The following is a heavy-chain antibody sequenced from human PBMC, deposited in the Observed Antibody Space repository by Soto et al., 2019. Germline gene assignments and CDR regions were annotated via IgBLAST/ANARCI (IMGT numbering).Heavy chain of an antibody. CDR2: ISYDGSNK. Sequence: PGGSLRLSCAASGFTFSSYGMHWVRQAPGKGLEWVAVISYDGSNKYYADSVKGRFTISRDNSKNTLYLQMNSLRAEDTAVYYCAKDGLGALTRSSQYYFDYWGQGTLVTVSS. D-gene: IGHD6-13*01. J-gene: IGHJ4*02. V-gene: IGHV3-30*18. CDR1: GFTFSSYG. CDR3: AKDGLGALTRSSQYYFDY.